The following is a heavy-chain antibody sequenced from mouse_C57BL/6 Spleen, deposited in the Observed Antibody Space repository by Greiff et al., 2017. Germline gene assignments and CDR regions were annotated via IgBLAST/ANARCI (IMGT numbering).Heavy chain of an antibody. V-gene: IGHV5-17*01. Sequence: EVQLVESGGGLVKPGGSLKLSCAASGFTFSDYGMHWVRQAPETGLEWVAYISSGSSTIYYADTVKGRFTISRDNAKNTLFLQMTSLRSEDTAMYYCARGCYYGSSYQYFDVWGTGTTVTVSS. J-gene: IGHJ1*03. CDR2: ISSGSSTI. CDR3: ARGCYYGSSYQYFDV. D-gene: IGHD1-1*01. CDR1: GFTFSDYG.